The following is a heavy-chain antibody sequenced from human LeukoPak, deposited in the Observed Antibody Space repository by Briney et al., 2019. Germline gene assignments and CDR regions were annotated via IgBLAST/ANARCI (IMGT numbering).Heavy chain of an antibody. CDR3: ARHRSTDYDILTGYYIKPHDAFDI. V-gene: IGHV3-48*04. D-gene: IGHD3-9*01. CDR2: ISSSGGSI. CDR1: GFTFSSYA. J-gene: IGHJ3*02. Sequence: TGGSLRLSCAASGFTFSSYAMSWVRQAPGKGLEWVSYISSSGGSIYYADSVRGRFTISRDNAKNSLYLQMNSLRAEDTAVYYCARHRSTDYDILTGYYIKPHDAFDIWGQGTMVTVSS.